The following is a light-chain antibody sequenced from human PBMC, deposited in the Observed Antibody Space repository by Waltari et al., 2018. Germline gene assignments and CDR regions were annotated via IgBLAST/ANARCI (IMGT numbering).Light chain of an antibody. J-gene: IGLJ2*01. V-gene: IGLV3-1*01. CDR3: QAWDSNTAGGV. Sequence: SYELTRPPSVSVSPGQTASITCSGDKLGEKYACWYQQKPCQSPVLVIYQDNKWPSGIPERFSGSNSGNTVTLTISGTQALDEADYYCQAWDSNTAGGVFGGGTKLTVL. CDR2: QDN. CDR1: KLGEKY.